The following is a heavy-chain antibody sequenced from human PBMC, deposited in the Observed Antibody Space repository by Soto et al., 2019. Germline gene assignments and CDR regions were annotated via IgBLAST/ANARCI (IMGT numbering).Heavy chain of an antibody. D-gene: IGHD1-26*01. J-gene: IGHJ4*02. V-gene: IGHV1-18*01. CDR1: GYTFTSYG. CDR2: ISAYNGNT. Sequence: QVQLVQSGAEVKKPGASVKVSCKASGYTFTSYGISWVRQAPGQGLEWMGWISAYNGNTDYAQKLQGRVTMTTDTATSTAYMELRSLRSDDTAVYYCARDSKLGSNKLGFGYWGQGTLVTVSS. CDR3: ARDSKLGSNKLGFGY.